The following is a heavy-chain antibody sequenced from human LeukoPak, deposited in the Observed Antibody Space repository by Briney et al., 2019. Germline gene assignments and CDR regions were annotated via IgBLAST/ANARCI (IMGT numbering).Heavy chain of an antibody. J-gene: IGHJ4*02. Sequence: GGSLRLSCAASGFTFSIYAMNWVRQALGKGLEWVSGISGSGGSTNYADSVKGRFTISRDNSKNTLYLQMNSLRAEDTAVYYCARGGYGSGSYPQWGQGTLVTVSS. CDR2: ISGSGGST. V-gene: IGHV3-23*01. CDR1: GFTFSIYA. D-gene: IGHD3-10*01. CDR3: ARGGYGSGSYPQ.